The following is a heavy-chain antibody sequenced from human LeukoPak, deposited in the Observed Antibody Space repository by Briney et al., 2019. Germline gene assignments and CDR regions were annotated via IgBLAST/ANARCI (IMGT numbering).Heavy chain of an antibody. Sequence: SVKGSCTASGGTFSSYAISWVRQAPGQGLEWMGGIIPIFGTANYAQKFQGRVTITADESTSTAYMELSSLRSEDTAVYYCASYVGYSGWVGDYYYGMDVWGKGATVTVSS. D-gene: IGHD5-12*01. J-gene: IGHJ6*04. CDR2: IIPIFGTA. V-gene: IGHV1-69*01. CDR1: GGTFSSYA. CDR3: ASYVGYSGWVGDYYYGMDV.